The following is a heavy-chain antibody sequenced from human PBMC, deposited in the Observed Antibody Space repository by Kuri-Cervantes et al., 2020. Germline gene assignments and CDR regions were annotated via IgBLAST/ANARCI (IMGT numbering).Heavy chain of an antibody. D-gene: IGHD3-10*01. V-gene: IGHV3-9*01. CDR2: ISWNSGSI. J-gene: IGHJ3*02. CDR1: GFTFSSYW. CDR3: AKVPTYYYYDMGAFDI. Sequence: SLKISCAASGFTFSSYWMHWVRQAPGKGLEWVSGISWNSGSIGYADSVKGRFTISRDNAKNSLYLQMNSLRPEETALYYCAKVPTYYYYDMGAFDIWGQGTMVTVSS.